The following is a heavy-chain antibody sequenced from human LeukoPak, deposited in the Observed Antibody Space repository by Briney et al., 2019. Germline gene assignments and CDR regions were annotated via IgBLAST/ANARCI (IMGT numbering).Heavy chain of an antibody. CDR1: GLTFDDYG. CDR3: AKGVGCTNGVCYTFDY. V-gene: IGHV3-20*04. CDR2: INWNGGST. Sequence: GGSLRLSCAASGLTFDDYGMSWVRQAPGKGVGWVSGINWNGGSTGYADSVKGRFTISRDNSKNTLSLQMNSLRAEDTAVYYFAKGVGCTNGVCYTFDYWGQGTLVTVSS. J-gene: IGHJ4*02. D-gene: IGHD2-8*01.